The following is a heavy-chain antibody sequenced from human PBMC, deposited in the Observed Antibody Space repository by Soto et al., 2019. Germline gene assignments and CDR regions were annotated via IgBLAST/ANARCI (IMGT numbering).Heavy chain of an antibody. V-gene: IGHV3-21*01. CDR3: ARDLSAGSFFDH. Sequence: GWSLRLSCAASGFTFSSYSMNWVRQAPGKGLEWVSSISSSSGYIYYADSVKGRFTISRDNAKNSLYLQMNSLRAEDTAVYYCARDLSAGSFFDHWGPGTLVTVS. CDR1: GFTFSSYS. D-gene: IGHD6-13*01. J-gene: IGHJ4*02. CDR2: ISSSSGYI.